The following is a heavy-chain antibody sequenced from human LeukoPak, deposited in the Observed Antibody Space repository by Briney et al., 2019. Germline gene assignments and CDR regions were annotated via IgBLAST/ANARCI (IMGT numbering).Heavy chain of an antibody. D-gene: IGHD6-19*01. CDR2: IYYTGST. V-gene: IGHV4-59*08. CDR3: ARQSSSGWWFFDY. Sequence: SETLSLTCAVYGGSFSGYYWSWIRQPPGKGLEWIGYIYYTGSTNYNPSLKSRVTIIVDTSKDQFSLKLNSVTAADTAVYYCARQSSSGWWFFDYWGQGTLVTVSS. J-gene: IGHJ4*02. CDR1: GGSFSGYY.